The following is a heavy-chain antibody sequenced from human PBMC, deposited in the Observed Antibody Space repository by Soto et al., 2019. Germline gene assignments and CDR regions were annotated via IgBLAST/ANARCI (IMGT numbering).Heavy chain of an antibody. CDR2: INGDGGST. D-gene: IGHD2-21*02. CDR1: GFTFSSYW. J-gene: IGHJ4*02. Sequence: EVQLLESGGGLVQPGGSLRLSCVASGFTFSSYWMHWVRQVPGKGLVWLSRINGDGGSTIYADSVKGRFTISRDNAKNTLYLQMSGLRAEDTAVYYCARCSGGACYRGGDYWGQGTLVTVFS. V-gene: IGHV3-74*01. CDR3: ARCSGGACYRGGDY.